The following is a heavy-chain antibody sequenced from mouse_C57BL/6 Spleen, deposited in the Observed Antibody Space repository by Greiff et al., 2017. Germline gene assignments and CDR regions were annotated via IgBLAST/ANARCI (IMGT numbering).Heavy chain of an antibody. V-gene: IGHV1-82*01. CDR3: ARSGPDSSGTAYYIDY. D-gene: IGHD3-2*02. J-gene: IGHJ2*01. Sequence: QVQLKESGPELVKPGASVKISCKASGYAFSSSWMNWVKQRPGKGLEWIGRIYPGDGDTTYNGQFKGKATLTADKSSSTAYMQLSSLTSEDSAVYFCARSGPDSSGTAYYIDYWGQGTTLTVAS. CDR2: IYPGDGDT. CDR1: GYAFSSSW.